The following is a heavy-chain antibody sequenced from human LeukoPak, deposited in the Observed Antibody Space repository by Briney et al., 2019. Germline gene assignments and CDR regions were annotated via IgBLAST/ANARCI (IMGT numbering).Heavy chain of an antibody. V-gene: IGHV3-7*03. J-gene: IGHJ6*03. CDR1: GFSFTTYW. D-gene: IGHD2-2*01. CDR3: AKYPREYCSSTSCYDFYYYYYMDV. CDR2: IKQDGTEK. Sequence: GGSLRLSCAASGFSFTTYWMSWVRQAPGKGLEWVANIKQDGTEKYYVDSVKGRFTISRDNSKNTLYLQMNSLRAEDTAVYYCAKYPREYCSSTSCYDFYYYYYMDVWGKGTTVTISS.